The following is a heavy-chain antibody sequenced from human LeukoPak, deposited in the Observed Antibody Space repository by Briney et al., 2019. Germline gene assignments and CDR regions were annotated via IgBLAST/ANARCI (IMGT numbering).Heavy chain of an antibody. J-gene: IGHJ6*02. CDR1: GGTFSSYA. D-gene: IGHD3-16*01. CDR2: IIPIFGTA. CDR3: ARGEQLLSRGSYYYYSMDV. V-gene: IGHV1-69*05. Sequence: SVKVSCKASGGTFSSYAISWVRQAPGQGLEWMGGIIPIFGTANYAQKLQGRVTMTTDTATSTAYMELRSLRSDDTAVYYCARGEQLLSRGSYYYYSMDVWGQGTTVTVSS.